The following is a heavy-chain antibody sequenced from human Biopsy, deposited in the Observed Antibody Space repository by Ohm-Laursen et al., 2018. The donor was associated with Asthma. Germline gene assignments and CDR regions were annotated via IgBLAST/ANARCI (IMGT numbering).Heavy chain of an antibody. V-gene: IGHV3-11*06. CDR2: ISDDGTYT. D-gene: IGHD6-6*01. Sequence: SLRLSCAASGFTFSDYYISWARQAPGKGLEWVSYISDDGTYTAYADSVKGRFTISRDNAKNSLFLQVHGLRAEDTAVYFCARRSRESVSSPWYFDLWGRGTLVTVSS. CDR1: GFTFSDYY. J-gene: IGHJ2*01. CDR3: ARRSRESVSSPWYFDL.